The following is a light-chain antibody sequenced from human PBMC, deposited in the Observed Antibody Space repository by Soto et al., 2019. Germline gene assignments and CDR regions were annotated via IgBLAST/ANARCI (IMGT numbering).Light chain of an antibody. Sequence: EIVLTQSPGTLSLSPGERATLSCRASQSVSSSYLAWYQQKPGQAPRLLIYGASSRATGIPDRFSGSGSGTDFTLTISRLEPEDFAMYYCQQYGSSLFMYTFGQGTKLEIK. J-gene: IGKJ2*01. CDR2: GAS. CDR1: QSVSSSY. V-gene: IGKV3-20*01. CDR3: QQYGSSLFMYT.